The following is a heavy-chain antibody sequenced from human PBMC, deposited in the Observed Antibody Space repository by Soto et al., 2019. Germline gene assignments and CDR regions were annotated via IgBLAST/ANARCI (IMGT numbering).Heavy chain of an antibody. CDR1: GFTFRDYA. D-gene: IGHD5-12*01. CDR2: ISGSGGRT. Sequence: VGSLRLSCAASGFTFRDYAMSWVRQGPGKGLEWVSTISGSGGRTFYADSVKGRFTISRDNSKNTLYLQMNSLRAEDTAVYYCAKRAQIYDPGYYFDFWGQGTPVTVSS. J-gene: IGHJ4*02. CDR3: AKRAQIYDPGYYFDF. V-gene: IGHV3-23*01.